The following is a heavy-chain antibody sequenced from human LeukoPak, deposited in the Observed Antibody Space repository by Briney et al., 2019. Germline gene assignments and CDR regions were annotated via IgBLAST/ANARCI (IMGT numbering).Heavy chain of an antibody. D-gene: IGHD7-27*01. Sequence: SETLSLTCAVYGGSFSGYYWSWIRQPPGKGLEWIGEINHSGSTNYNPSLKSRVTISVDTSKNQFSLKLSSVTAADTAVYYCATNTGTVFDYWGQGALVTVSS. J-gene: IGHJ4*02. CDR1: GGSFSGYY. CDR3: ATNTGTVFDY. CDR2: INHSGST. V-gene: IGHV4-34*01.